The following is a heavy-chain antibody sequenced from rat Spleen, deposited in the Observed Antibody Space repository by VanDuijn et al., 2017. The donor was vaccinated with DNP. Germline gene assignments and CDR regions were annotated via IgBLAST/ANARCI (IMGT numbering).Heavy chain of an antibody. V-gene: IGHV2-19*01. J-gene: IGHJ2*01. D-gene: IGHD1-11*01. CDR2: ISGGGFT. CDR3: TKEETTEAYSDYFDY. Sequence: QVQLKESGPGMVQPSQTLSLTCTVSGFSLTDHSVHWVRQPPGGALDWIAAISGGGFTYYNSGLRSRLSIIRDTSKSQVFLTMNSLQTEDTAIYYCTKEETTEAYSDYFDYWGQGVMVTVSS. CDR1: GFSLTDHS.